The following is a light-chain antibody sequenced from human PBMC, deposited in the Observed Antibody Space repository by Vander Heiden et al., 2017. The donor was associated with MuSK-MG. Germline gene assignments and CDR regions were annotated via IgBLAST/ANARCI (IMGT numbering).Light chain of an antibody. CDR1: ALPKQY. CDR2: KDN. Sequence: SYELTQPPSVSVSPGQTATITCAGDALPKQYAYWYQQKPGQAPVTIIYKDNERPSGIPERFSCSTSGGTTVTFTISGVQAEDEADYYCQSSDNSGTYVVFGGGTKLTVL. V-gene: IGLV3-25*03. J-gene: IGLJ3*02. CDR3: QSSDNSGTYVV.